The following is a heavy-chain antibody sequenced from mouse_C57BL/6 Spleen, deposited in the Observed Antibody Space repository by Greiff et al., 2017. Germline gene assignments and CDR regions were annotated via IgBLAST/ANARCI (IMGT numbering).Heavy chain of an antibody. Sequence: DVQLVESGGGLVKPGGSLKLSCAASGFTFSDYGMHWVRQAPEKGLEWVAYISSGSSTIYYADTVKGRIPISRDNAKNTLSLQMTSLRSEDTAMYYCASPRWLLRNYAMDYWGQGTSVTVSS. D-gene: IGHD2-3*01. CDR1: GFTFSDYG. CDR2: ISSGSSTI. V-gene: IGHV5-17*01. J-gene: IGHJ4*01. CDR3: ASPRWLLRNYAMDY.